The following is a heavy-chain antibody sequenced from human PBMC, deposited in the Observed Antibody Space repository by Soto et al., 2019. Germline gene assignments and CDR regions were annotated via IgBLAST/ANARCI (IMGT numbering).Heavy chain of an antibody. Sequence: SQTLSLTCAISGDSVSSNSAAWNWIRQSPSRGHEWLGMTYYRSKWYNAYAISVKSRITINADTSKNQISLQLNSVTPEDTAVYYCARTRGQLVTDAFDIWGQGTVVTVSS. CDR3: ARTRGQLVTDAFDI. D-gene: IGHD6-13*01. V-gene: IGHV6-1*01. CDR1: GDSVSSNSAA. J-gene: IGHJ3*02. CDR2: TYYRSKWYN.